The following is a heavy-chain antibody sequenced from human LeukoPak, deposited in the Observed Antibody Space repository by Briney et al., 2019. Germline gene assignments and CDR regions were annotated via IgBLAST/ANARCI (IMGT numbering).Heavy chain of an antibody. CDR3: ARVFDLEYSSSDY. D-gene: IGHD6-6*01. CDR1: GGTFSSYA. Sequence: ASVKVSCKASGGTFSSYAISWVRQAPGQGLEWMGGIIPIFGTANYAQKFQGRVTITADESTSTAYMELSSLRSEVTAVYYCARVFDLEYSSSDYWGQGTLVTVSS. CDR2: IIPIFGTA. J-gene: IGHJ4*02. V-gene: IGHV1-69*13.